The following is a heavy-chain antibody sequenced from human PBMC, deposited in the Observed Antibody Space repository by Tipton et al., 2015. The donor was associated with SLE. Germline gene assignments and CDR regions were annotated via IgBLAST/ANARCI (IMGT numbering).Heavy chain of an antibody. CDR2: IYLRGST. D-gene: IGHD5-18*01. J-gene: IGHJ4*01. CDR3: VEGHTAMVIFDS. CDR1: GDSISGGYY. V-gene: IGHV4-38-2*01. Sequence: TLSLTFVVSGDSISGGYYWGWIRQPPGKGLEWIGSIYLRGSTYYNQSLKSRVSISTDTSKNQFSLNVISVTAADTAVYYCVEGHTAMVIFDSWGRGSLVTVSS.